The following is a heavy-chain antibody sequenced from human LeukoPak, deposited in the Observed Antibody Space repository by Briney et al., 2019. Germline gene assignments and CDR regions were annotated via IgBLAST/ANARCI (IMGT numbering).Heavy chain of an antibody. CDR2: IYYSGST. Sequence: SETLSLTCTVSGGSISSYYWSWIRQPPGKGLEWIGYIYYSGSTNYNPSLKSRVTISVDTSKNQFSLKLSSVTAADTAVYYCARGVVYARNIDYWGQGTLSPSPQ. D-gene: IGHD2-8*02. CDR1: GGSISSYY. J-gene: IGHJ4*02. V-gene: IGHV4-59*01. CDR3: ARGVVYARNIDY.